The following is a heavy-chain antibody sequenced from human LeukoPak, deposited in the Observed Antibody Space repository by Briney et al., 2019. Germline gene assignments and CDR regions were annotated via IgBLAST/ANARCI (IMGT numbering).Heavy chain of an antibody. D-gene: IGHD3-10*01. Sequence: GGSLRLSCAASGFTFSSYGMHWVRQAPGKGLEWVAVIWYDGSNKYYADSVKGRFTISRDNAKSSLYLQMNSLRAEDTAVYYCARDLGHYGAGSYYNYWGQGTLVTVSS. J-gene: IGHJ4*02. CDR2: IWYDGSNK. V-gene: IGHV3-33*01. CDR1: GFTFSSYG. CDR3: ARDLGHYGAGSYYNY.